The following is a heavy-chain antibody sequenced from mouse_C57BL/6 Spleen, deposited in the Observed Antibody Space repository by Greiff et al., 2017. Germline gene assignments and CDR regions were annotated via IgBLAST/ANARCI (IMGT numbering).Heavy chain of an antibody. D-gene: IGHD2-3*01. CDR3: ARRGAIYDGYWFAY. Sequence: QVQLKESGAELVKPGASVKMSCTASGYTFTTYPIEWMKQNHGKSLEWIGNFHPYNDDTKYNEKFKGKATLTVEKSSSTVYLELSRLTSDASAVYYCARRGAIYDGYWFAYWGQGTLVTVSA. CDR2: FHPYNDDT. CDR1: GYTFTTYP. V-gene: IGHV1-47*01. J-gene: IGHJ3*01.